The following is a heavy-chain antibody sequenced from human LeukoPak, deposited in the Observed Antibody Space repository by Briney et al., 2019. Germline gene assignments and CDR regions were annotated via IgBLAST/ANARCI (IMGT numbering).Heavy chain of an antibody. CDR3: ARALSTVTTYFDS. CDR2: INPGGIT. Sequence: SETLSLTCAVSGGSLSGYYWSWIRQPPGKGLEWSGEINPGGITNYNPSFKSRVTISADTSKSQFSLEVRSVTAADTAMFYCARALSTVTTYFDSWGQGTPLTVSP. J-gene: IGHJ4*02. CDR1: GGSLSGYY. V-gene: IGHV4-34*01. D-gene: IGHD4-17*01.